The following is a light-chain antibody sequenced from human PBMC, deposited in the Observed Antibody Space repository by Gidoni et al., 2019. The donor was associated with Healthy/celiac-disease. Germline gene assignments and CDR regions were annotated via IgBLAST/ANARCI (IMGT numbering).Light chain of an antibody. CDR1: QSISSY. CDR3: QQSYSTPYT. Sequence: DFQMTQSPSSLSASVGDRVTITCRASQSISSYLNWYQQKPGKAPKLLIYAASSLQSGVPSRFSGSGSGTDFTLTIRSLQPEDFATYYCQQSYSTPYTFGQGTNLEIK. J-gene: IGKJ2*01. V-gene: IGKV1-39*01. CDR2: AAS.